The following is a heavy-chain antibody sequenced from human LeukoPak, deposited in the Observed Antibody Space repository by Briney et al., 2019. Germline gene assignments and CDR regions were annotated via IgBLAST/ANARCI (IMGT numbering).Heavy chain of an antibody. CDR3: ARDMHLSSIGNYYDMDV. D-gene: IGHD3-16*02. J-gene: IGHJ6*03. CDR2: IRISGTTI. CDR1: GFTFGDHY. Sequence: VGCLRLSCAASGFTFGDHYMSWIRQAPGKGLEWVAYIRISGTTIYYGDSVKGRFTISRDNAKNSLYLQMNSLRAEDTAVYYCARDMHLSSIGNYYDMDVWGKGTTVTVCS. V-gene: IGHV3-11*04.